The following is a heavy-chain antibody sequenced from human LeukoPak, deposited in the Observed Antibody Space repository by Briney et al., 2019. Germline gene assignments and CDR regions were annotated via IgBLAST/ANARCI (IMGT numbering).Heavy chain of an antibody. CDR3: ARNYGDYVTWYYYYGMDV. Sequence: SETLSLTCTVSGGSISSGGYYWSWIRQPPGKGLEWIGEIYHSGSTNYNPSLKSRVTISVDKSKNQFSLKLSSVTAADTAVYYCARNYGDYVTWYYYYGMDVWGQGTTVTVSS. CDR2: IYHSGST. J-gene: IGHJ6*02. V-gene: IGHV4-39*07. CDR1: GGSISSGGYY. D-gene: IGHD4-17*01.